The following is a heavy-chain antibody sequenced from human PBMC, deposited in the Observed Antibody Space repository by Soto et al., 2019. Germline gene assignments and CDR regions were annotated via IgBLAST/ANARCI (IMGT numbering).Heavy chain of an antibody. CDR1: GFSFNAYA. D-gene: IGHD6-6*01. V-gene: IGHV3-23*01. CDR3: TRNRGSSALDP. CDR2: ISGSGGSA. J-gene: IGHJ5*02. Sequence: GGSLRLSCAASGFSFNAYAMSWVRQAPGKGLERVSTISGSGGSAYYADSVKGRFTISRDNSKNTLYLQMNSLRAEDMAVYYCTRNRGSSALDPWGQGTLVTVSS.